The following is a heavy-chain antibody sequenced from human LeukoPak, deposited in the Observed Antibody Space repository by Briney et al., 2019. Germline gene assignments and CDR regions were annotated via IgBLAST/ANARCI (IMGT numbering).Heavy chain of an antibody. D-gene: IGHD4-17*01. CDR2: ISWNSGSI. V-gene: IGHV3-9*01. CDR3: AKDMAGDYVSNLLDY. Sequence: PGRSLRLSCAASGFTFDDYAMHWVRQAPGKGLEWVSGISWNSGSIGYADSVKGRFTISRDNAKNSLYLQMNSLRAEDTALYYCAKDMAGDYVSNLLDYWGQGTLVTVSS. J-gene: IGHJ4*02. CDR1: GFTFDDYA.